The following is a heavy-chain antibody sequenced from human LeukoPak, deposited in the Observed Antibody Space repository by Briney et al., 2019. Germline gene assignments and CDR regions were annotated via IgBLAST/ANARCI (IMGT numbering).Heavy chain of an antibody. CDR1: GDIVSSSSAA. J-gene: IGHJ4*02. CDR3: ARYDYGAPDY. CDR2: TYYRSKWYN. Sequence: SQTLSLTCAIPGDIVSSSSAAWHWIRQSPSRGLEWLGRTYYRSKWYNDYTVSVKSRISINPDTSKNQFTLQLNSVTPEDTAVYYCARYDYGAPDYWGQGTLVTVSS. D-gene: IGHD5-12*01. V-gene: IGHV6-1*01.